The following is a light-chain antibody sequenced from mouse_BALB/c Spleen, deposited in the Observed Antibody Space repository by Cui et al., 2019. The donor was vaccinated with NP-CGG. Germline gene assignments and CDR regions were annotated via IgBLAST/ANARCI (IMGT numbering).Light chain of an antibody. Sequence: QAVVTPQSALTTSPGETVTLTCRSITGAVTTSNYANWVQEKPDHLFTGLIGGTNNRAPGVPARFSGSLIGDKAALTIIGAQTEDEAIYFCALWYSNHWVFGGGTKLTVL. J-gene: IGLJ1*01. CDR1: TGAVTTSNY. CDR2: GTN. V-gene: IGLV1*01. CDR3: ALWYSNHWV.